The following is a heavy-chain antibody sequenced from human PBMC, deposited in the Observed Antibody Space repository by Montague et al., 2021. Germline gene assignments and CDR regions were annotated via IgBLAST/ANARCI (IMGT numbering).Heavy chain of an antibody. D-gene: IGHD6-13*01. CDR2: ITFDGSST. V-gene: IGHV3-74*01. CDR3: ARNLASAVAGAFDI. CDR1: GFSFSSYC. J-gene: IGHJ3*02. Sequence: SLRLSCAASGFSFSSYCMHWVRQAPGKGLLWASRITFDGSSTTFADSVKGRFTTSRDNAKDTLYLQMNSLRVEDTAVYYCARNLASAVAGAFDIWGQGTMVTVSS.